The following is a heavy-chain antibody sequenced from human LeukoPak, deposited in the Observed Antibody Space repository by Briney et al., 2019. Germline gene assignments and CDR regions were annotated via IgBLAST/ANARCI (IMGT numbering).Heavy chain of an antibody. D-gene: IGHD6-13*01. V-gene: IGHV4-34*01. J-gene: IGHJ4*02. Sequence: PSETLSLTCAVYGGSFSGYYWSWIRQPPGKGLEWIGEINHSGSTNYNPSLKSRVTISVDTSKNQFSLKLSSVTAADTAVYYCARIRYSSSSYHFDYWGQGTLVTVSS. CDR3: ARIRYSSSSYHFDY. CDR1: GGSFSGYY. CDR2: INHSGST.